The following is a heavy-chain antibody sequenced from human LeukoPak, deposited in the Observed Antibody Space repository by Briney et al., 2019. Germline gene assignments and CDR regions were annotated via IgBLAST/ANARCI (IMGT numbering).Heavy chain of an antibody. V-gene: IGHV5-10-1*01. D-gene: IGHD4-17*01. CDR2: IDPSDSYT. J-gene: IGHJ4*02. CDR3: ASTPPRVTTTALDY. CDR1: GYSFTSYW. Sequence: GESPKISCSGSGYSFTSYWITLVRQISGKGPEWMGRIDPSDSYTNYSPSFQGHVTISADKSISTAYLQWSSLKASDTAMYYCASTPPRVTTTALDYWGQGTLVTVSS.